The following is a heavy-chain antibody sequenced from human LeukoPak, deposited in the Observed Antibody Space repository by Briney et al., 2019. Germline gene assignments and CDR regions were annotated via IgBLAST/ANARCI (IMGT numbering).Heavy chain of an antibody. D-gene: IGHD3-22*01. CDR1: GGSFSDYY. Sequence: SETLSLTCAVYGGSFSDYYWSWIRQSPGKGLEWIGEINHSESTNYSPSLKSRVTMSLDMSKNQFSLNVRSVTDADTAVYYCARVDDHGYSDYWGQGTLVTVSS. V-gene: IGHV4-34*01. CDR3: ARVDDHGYSDY. J-gene: IGHJ4*02. CDR2: INHSEST.